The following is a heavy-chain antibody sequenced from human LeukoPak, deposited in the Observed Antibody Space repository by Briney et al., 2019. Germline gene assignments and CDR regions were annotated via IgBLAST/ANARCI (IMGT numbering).Heavy chain of an antibody. V-gene: IGHV3-53*01. CDR3: ARALYYFDY. CDR2: VYSDGST. J-gene: IGHJ4*02. CDR1: GLTASSHY. Sequence: GGSLRLSCAASGLTASSHYMSWVCQAPGKGLEWVSLVYSDGSTYYADSVKGRFTISRDNSKNTLYLQMNSLRAEDTAVYYCARALYYFDYWGQGTLVTVSS.